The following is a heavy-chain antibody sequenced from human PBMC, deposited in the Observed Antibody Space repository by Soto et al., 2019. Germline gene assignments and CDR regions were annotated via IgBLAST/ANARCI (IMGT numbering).Heavy chain of an antibody. CDR1: GFTFSSYA. J-gene: IGHJ6*02. CDR2: ISGSGGST. CDR3: AKSSLGYCSSDSCSLGMDV. V-gene: IGHV3-23*01. D-gene: IGHD2-2*01. Sequence: GGSLRLSCAASGFTFSSYAMSWVRQAPGKGLEWVSAISGSGGSTYYADSVKGRFTISRDNSKNTLYLQMNSLRAEDTAVYFCAKSSLGYCSSDSCSLGMDVCGQGTTVTVSS.